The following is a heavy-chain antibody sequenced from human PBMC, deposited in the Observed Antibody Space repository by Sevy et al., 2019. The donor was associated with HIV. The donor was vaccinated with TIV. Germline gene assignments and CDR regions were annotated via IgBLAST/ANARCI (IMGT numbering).Heavy chain of an antibody. CDR2: ISSSSSYI. J-gene: IGHJ4*02. CDR1: GFTFGSYS. D-gene: IGHD3-22*01. V-gene: IGHV3-21*01. CDR3: ARGYYDSRIETHFDY. Sequence: GGSLRLSCAASGFTFGSYSMNWVRQAPGKGLEWVSSISSSSSYIYYADSVKGRFTISRDNAKNSLYLQMNSLRAEDTAVYYCARGYYDSRIETHFDYWGQGTLVTVSS.